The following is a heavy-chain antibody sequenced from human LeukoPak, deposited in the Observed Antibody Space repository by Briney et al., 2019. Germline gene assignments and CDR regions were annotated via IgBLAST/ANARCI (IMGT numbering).Heavy chain of an antibody. CDR3: AKGADPLTWRMTTEAGTRFDF. Sequence: PGGSLRLSCAASGFTFSSYSMNWVRQAPGKGLEWVSSISSSSSYIYYADSVKGRFTVSRDNNKNSLYLQMNRLRPEDTAFYYCAKGADPLTWRMTTEAGTRFDFWGQGTLVTVSS. V-gene: IGHV3-21*04. D-gene: IGHD6-19*01. CDR1: GFTFSSYS. J-gene: IGHJ4*02. CDR2: ISSSSSYI.